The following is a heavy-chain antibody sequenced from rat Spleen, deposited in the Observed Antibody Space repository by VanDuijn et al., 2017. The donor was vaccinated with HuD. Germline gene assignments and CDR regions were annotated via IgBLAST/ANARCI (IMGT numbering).Heavy chain of an antibody. CDR3: ARSRSLRGYYFDY. CDR2: ITYDGSTT. J-gene: IGHJ2*01. CDR1: GFTFSNFG. V-gene: IGHV5-29*01. D-gene: IGHD3-1*01. Sequence: EVQLVDSGGGLVQPGRSLKLSCAASGFTFSNFGMVWVRQAPTKGLEWVATITYDGSTTYYRDSVKGRFTISRDNVKSTIHLQMDSLRSEDTATYYCARSRSLRGYYFDYWGQGVMVTVSS.